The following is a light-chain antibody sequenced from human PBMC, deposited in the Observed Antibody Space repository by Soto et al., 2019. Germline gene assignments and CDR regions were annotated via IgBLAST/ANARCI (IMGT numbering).Light chain of an antibody. Sequence: EIVLTQSPGTLSLSPLEIATLSFMASQTVSSTYLAWYQQKPGQAPRLLIYGASSRATGIPDRFSGSGSGTDFTLTISRLEPEDFAVYYCQQSGSSPITFGPGTKVDIK. CDR2: GAS. CDR1: QTVSSTY. V-gene: IGKV3-20*01. J-gene: IGKJ3*01. CDR3: QQSGSSPIT.